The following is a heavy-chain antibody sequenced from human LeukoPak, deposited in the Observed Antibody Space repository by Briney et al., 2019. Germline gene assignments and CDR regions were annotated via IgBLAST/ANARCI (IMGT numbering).Heavy chain of an antibody. J-gene: IGHJ5*02. V-gene: IGHV1-2*06. CDR3: ARDRYCSSTSCYAAGWFDP. CDR1: GYTFTGYY. Sequence: ASVKVSCKASGYTFTGYYMHWVRQAPGQGLEGMGRINPNSGGTNYAQKFQGRVTTTRDTSISTAYMELSRLRSDDTAVYYCARDRYCSSTSCYAAGWFDPWGQGTLVTVSS. CDR2: INPNSGGT. D-gene: IGHD2-2*01.